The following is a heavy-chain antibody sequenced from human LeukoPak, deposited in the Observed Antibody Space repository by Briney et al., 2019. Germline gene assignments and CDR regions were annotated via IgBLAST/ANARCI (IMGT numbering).Heavy chain of an antibody. J-gene: IGHJ5*02. D-gene: IGHD3-10*01. CDR2: INPNSGVT. CDR3: ARDRGVTLVRVPMGWIDP. CDR1: GYTFTGYY. V-gene: IGHV1-2*02. Sequence: ASVKVSCKTSGYTFTGYYIHWVRQAPGQGLEWMGWINPNSGVTNYAQRFQGRVTMTRDTSISTAYMELSRLIPDDTAVYYCARDRGVTLVRVPMGWIDPWGQGTLVTVSS.